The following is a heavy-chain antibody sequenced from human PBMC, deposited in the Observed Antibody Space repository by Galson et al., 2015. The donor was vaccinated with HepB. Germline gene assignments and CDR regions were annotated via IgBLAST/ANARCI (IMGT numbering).Heavy chain of an antibody. Sequence: SVKVSCKASGYTFTSYAMNWVRQAPGQGLEWMGWINTNTGNPTYAQGFTGRFVFSLDTSVSTAYLQISSLKAEDTAVYYCARDLTPHYDSSGYLNGFDYWGQGTLVTVSS. CDR2: INTNTGNP. V-gene: IGHV7-4-1*02. CDR3: ARDLTPHYDSSGYLNGFDY. D-gene: IGHD3-22*01. J-gene: IGHJ4*02. CDR1: GYTFTSYA.